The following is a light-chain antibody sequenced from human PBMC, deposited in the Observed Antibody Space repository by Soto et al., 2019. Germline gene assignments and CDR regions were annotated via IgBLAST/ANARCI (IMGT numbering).Light chain of an antibody. CDR1: QGIGDT. J-gene: IGKJ4*01. V-gene: IGKV3-15*01. CDR3: QPYNNWPPT. CDR2: DTS. Sequence: EILMTQSPATLSVSLGERATLSCRASQGIGDTLDWYQHKPGKTPRLLIYDTSTRATGVPTRFSGSRSGAEFTLTINSLQSEDFAVYYCQPYNNWPPTFGGGTKVDIK.